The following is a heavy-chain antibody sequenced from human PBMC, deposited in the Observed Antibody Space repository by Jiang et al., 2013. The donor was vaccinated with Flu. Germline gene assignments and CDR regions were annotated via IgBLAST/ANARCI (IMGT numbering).Heavy chain of an antibody. D-gene: IGHD6-19*01. CDR3: TRLISGVPGEF. CDR2: IYFTGIT. V-gene: IGHV4-39*01. Sequence: GSGLVKPSETLSLTCTVSGGSITNSDHHWGWVRQPPGRGLEWIGSIYFTGITYYNPSLKSRLTISVDTSENQFSLNLRSVTVADTAVYYCTRLISGVPGEFWDQGTLVTVSS. J-gene: IGHJ4*02. CDR1: GGSITNSDHH.